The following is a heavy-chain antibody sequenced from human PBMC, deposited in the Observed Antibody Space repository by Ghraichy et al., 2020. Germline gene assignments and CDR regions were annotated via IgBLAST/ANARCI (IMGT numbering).Heavy chain of an antibody. CDR1: GGSISSYY. CDR2: IYYSGST. J-gene: IGHJ6*03. V-gene: IGHV4-59*01. D-gene: IGHD5-18*01. Sequence: SETLSLTCTVSGGSISSYYWSWIRQPPGKGLEWIGYIYYSGSTNYNPSLKSRVTISVDTSKNQFSLKLSSVTAADTAVYYCARVIEGTIQLWSNSHYYYYMDVWGKGTTVTVSS. CDR3: ARVIEGTIQLWSNSHYYYYMDV.